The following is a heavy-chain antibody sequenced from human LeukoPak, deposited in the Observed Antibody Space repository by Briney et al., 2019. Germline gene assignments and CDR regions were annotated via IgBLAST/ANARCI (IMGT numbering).Heavy chain of an antibody. CDR3: AKALGYSSSSGLGY. CDR1: GFTFSSYA. CDR2: INDSGGST. V-gene: IGHV3-23*01. Sequence: PGGSLRLSCAASGFTFSSYAMSWVRQAPGKGLEWVSGINDSGGSTWYADSVEGRFTISRDNSKNTLYLQMNSLRAEDTAVYFCAKALGYSSSSGLGYWGQGTLVTVSS. J-gene: IGHJ4*02. D-gene: IGHD6-6*01.